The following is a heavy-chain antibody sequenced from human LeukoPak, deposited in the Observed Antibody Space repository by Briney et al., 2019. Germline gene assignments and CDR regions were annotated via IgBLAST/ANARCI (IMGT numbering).Heavy chain of an antibody. J-gene: IGHJ4*02. D-gene: IGHD3-9*01. CDR1: GGSISSYY. Sequence: SETLSLTCTVSGGSISSYYWSWIRQPPGKGLEWIGYIYYSGSTNYNPSLKSRVTISVDTSKNQFSLKLRSVTAADTAVYYCARHLRDILTGYYIRTLYFDYWGQGTLVTVSS. CDR2: IYYSGST. CDR3: ARHLRDILTGYYIRTLYFDY. V-gene: IGHV4-59*08.